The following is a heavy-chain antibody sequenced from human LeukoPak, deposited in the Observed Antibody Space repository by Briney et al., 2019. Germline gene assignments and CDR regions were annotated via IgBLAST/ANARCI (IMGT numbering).Heavy chain of an antibody. D-gene: IGHD3-10*01. CDR1: GFTFSSYG. CDR2: IRYDGSNK. Sequence: PGGSLRLSCAASGFTFSSYGMHWVRQAPGQGLEWVAFIRYDGSNKYYADSVKGRFTISRDNSKNTLYLEMNSLRAEATAVYYCAKEAQGQLGFDYWGQGTLVTVSS. J-gene: IGHJ4*02. V-gene: IGHV3-30*02. CDR3: AKEAQGQLGFDY.